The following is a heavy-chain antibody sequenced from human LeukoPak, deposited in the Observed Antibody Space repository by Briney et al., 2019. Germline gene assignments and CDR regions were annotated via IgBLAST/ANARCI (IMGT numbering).Heavy chain of an antibody. J-gene: IGHJ4*02. Sequence: SETLSLTCTVSGGSVSSGSYYWSWIRQPPGKGLEWIGYIYYSGSTNCNPSLKSRVTISVDTSKNQFSLKLSSVTAADTAVYHCARARGGNLPFDYWGQGTLVTVSS. CDR3: ARARGGNLPFDY. CDR1: GGSVSSGSYY. CDR2: IYYSGST. V-gene: IGHV4-61*01. D-gene: IGHD4-23*01.